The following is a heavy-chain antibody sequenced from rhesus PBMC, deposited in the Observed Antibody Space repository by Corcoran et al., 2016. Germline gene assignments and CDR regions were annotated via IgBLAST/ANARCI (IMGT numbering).Heavy chain of an antibody. D-gene: IGHD6-13*01. V-gene: IGHV4S10*01. CDR3: ARGRSVAAGLFDY. CDR1: GGSISDSYR. J-gene: IGHJ4*01. CDR2: FYGSGTST. Sequence: QVQLQESGPGVVKPSETLSLTCAVSGGSISDSYRWSWIRQPPGKGLEWIGYFYGSGTSTNYHPPLKSRVTISKDTSKNQFSLKLSSVTAADTAVYYCARGRSVAAGLFDYWGQGVLVTVSS.